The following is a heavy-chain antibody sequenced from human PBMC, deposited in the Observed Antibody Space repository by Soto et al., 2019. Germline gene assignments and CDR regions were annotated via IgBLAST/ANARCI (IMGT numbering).Heavy chain of an antibody. J-gene: IGHJ5*02. Sequence: GGSLRLSCAASGFTFSSYSMNWVRQAPGKGLEWVSSISSSSRYIYYADSVKGPFTISRDNAKNSLYLQMNSLRAEDTAVYYCARDEQPWGQGTLVTVSS. CDR3: ARDEQP. CDR1: GFTFSSYS. V-gene: IGHV3-21*01. CDR2: ISSSSRYI.